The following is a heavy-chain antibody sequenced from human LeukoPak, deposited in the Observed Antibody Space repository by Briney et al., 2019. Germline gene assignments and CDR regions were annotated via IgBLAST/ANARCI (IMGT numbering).Heavy chain of an antibody. V-gene: IGHV3-48*01. CDR1: GFTFSTYS. CDR3: AREILAPGKTHDY. CDR2: ISSSSSRI. Sequence: TGGSLRLSCAASGFTFSTYSMNWVRQAPGKGLEWFSYISSSSSRIYYADSVKGRFTISRDNAKNSLYLQMNSLRAEDTAVYYCAREILAPGKTHDYWGQGTLVTVSS. J-gene: IGHJ4*02.